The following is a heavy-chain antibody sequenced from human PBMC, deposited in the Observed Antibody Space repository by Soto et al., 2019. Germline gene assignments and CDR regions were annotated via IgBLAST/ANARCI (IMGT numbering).Heavy chain of an antibody. CDR2: TYYRSKWYN. CDR1: GDSVSSNSAA. CDR3: ARAELELPYYYYGMDV. V-gene: IGHV6-1*01. D-gene: IGHD1-7*01. Sequence: SQTLSLTCAISGDSVSSNSAAWNWIRQSPSRGLEWLGRTYYRSKWYNDYAVSVKSRITINPDTSKNQFSLQLNSVTPEDTAVYYCARAELELPYYYYGMDVWGQGTTVTVSS. J-gene: IGHJ6*02.